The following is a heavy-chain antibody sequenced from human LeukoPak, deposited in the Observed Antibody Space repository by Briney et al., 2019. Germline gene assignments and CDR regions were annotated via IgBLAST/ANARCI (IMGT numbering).Heavy chain of an antibody. V-gene: IGHV4-34*01. Sequence: SETLSLTCAVYGGSFSGYYWSWIRQPPGKGLEWIGEINHSGSTNYNPSLKSRVTISVDTSKNQCPLKLSSVTAADTAVYYCARSLRGVINYWGQGTLVTVSS. D-gene: IGHD3-10*01. CDR3: ARSLRGVINY. J-gene: IGHJ4*02. CDR1: GGSFSGYY. CDR2: INHSGST.